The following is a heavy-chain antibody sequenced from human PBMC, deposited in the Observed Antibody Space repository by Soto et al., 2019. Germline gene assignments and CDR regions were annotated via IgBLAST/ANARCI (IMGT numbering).Heavy chain of an antibody. D-gene: IGHD2-15*01. CDR1: GFTFSSYG. J-gene: IGHJ4*02. V-gene: IGHV3-33*01. Sequence: VQLVESGGGVVQPGRSLRLSCAASGFTFSSYGMHWVRQAPGKGLEWVAVIWYDGSNKYYADSVKGRFTISRDNSKNTLYLQMNSLRAEDTAVCYCARDYGYCSGGSCYSPGGYYFDYWGQGTLVTVSS. CDR3: ARDYGYCSGGSCYSPGGYYFDY. CDR2: IWYDGSNK.